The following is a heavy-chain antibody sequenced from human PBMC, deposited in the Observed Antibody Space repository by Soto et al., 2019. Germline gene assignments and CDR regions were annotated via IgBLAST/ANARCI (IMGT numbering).Heavy chain of an antibody. Sequence: ASVKVSCKASGYTFTSYGISWVRQAPGQGLEWMGWISAYNGNTNYAQKLQGRVTMTTDTSTSTAYMELRSLRSDDTAVYYCANFIAAAGTNWFDPSGQGTLVTVSS. CDR2: ISAYNGNT. J-gene: IGHJ5*02. D-gene: IGHD6-13*01. CDR1: GYTFTSYG. CDR3: ANFIAAAGTNWFDP. V-gene: IGHV1-18*01.